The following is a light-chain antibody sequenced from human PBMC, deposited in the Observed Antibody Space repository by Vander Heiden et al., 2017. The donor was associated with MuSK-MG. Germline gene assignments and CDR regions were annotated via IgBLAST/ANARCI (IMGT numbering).Light chain of an antibody. Sequence: DIQMTQSPSSLSASVGDRVTITCQASQDISNYLNWYQQKPGKAPKLLIYDASNLETGVPSRFSGSGSGTDFTFTISSRQPEDIAPYYCQQYDNLPSFTFGHGTKVDIK. CDR2: DAS. V-gene: IGKV1-33*01. CDR1: QDISNY. CDR3: QQYDNLPSFT. J-gene: IGKJ3*01.